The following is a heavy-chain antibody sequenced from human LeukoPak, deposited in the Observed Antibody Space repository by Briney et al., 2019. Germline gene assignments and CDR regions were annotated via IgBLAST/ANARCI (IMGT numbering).Heavy chain of an antibody. D-gene: IGHD3-10*01. V-gene: IGHV3-30*18. CDR2: TSYDGSNK. CDR3: AKGLMGFDFDY. CDR1: GFTFSSYG. Sequence: GGSLRLSCAASGFTFSSYGMHWVRQAPGKGLEWVAVTSYDGSNKYYADSVKGRFTISRDNSKNTLYLQMNSLRAEDTAVYYCAKGLMGFDFDYWGQGTLVTVSS. J-gene: IGHJ4*02.